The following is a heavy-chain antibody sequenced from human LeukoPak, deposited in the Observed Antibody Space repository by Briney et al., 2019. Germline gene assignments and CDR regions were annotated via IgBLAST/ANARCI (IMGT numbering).Heavy chain of an antibody. Sequence: GGSLRLSCAASGFGFGSYTMIWVRQAPGKGLEWVSSITISSTYIYYADSVKGRFTISGDNAQSSLYLQMNSLTAEDTAVYYCAKEEAYCSGDCSPAWGQGALVTVSS. V-gene: IGHV3-21*01. CDR2: ITISSTYI. J-gene: IGHJ5*02. D-gene: IGHD2-21*02. CDR1: GFGFGSYT. CDR3: AKEEAYCSGDCSPA.